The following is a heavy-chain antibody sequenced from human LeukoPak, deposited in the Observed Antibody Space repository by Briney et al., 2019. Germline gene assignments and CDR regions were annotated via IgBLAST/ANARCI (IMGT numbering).Heavy chain of an antibody. Sequence: GGSLRLSCAASGFTFSSYEMNWVRQAPGKGLEWVSAISGSGGSTYYADSVKGRFTISRDNSKNTLYLQMNSLRAEDTAVYYCAKDSEYHYYDSSGYSGYFDLWGRGTLVTVSS. CDR2: ISGSGGST. J-gene: IGHJ2*01. CDR3: AKDSEYHYYDSSGYSGYFDL. V-gene: IGHV3-23*01. D-gene: IGHD3-22*01. CDR1: GFTFSSYE.